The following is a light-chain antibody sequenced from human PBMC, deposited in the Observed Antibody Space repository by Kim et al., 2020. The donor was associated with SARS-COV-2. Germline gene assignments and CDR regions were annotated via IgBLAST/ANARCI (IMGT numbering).Light chain of an antibody. CDR3: QKCDSAPWT. CDR2: AAS. Sequence: DIQMTQSPSSLSASVGDRVTITCRASQDISNYLAWFQLKPGKAPKLLIYAASALQPGVPSRFSGSGSGTDFTLTVTSLQLEDVATYYCQKCDSAPWTFGQGTKVDIK. V-gene: IGKV1-27*01. CDR1: QDISNY. J-gene: IGKJ1*01.